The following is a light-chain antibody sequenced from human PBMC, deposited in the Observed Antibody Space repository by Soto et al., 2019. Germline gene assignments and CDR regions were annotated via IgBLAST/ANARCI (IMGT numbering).Light chain of an antibody. CDR3: QQYGKLPRT. V-gene: IGKV3D-20*01. CDR1: QSVSSSR. J-gene: IGKJ1*01. Sequence: DIVLTQSPATLSLSPGERATLSCGASQSVSSSRLAWYQQKPALAPRLLIYDGFLRATGIPDRSSGSGSGTDFTLTISRLEPEDFAVYYCQQYGKLPRTFGQGTKVDIK. CDR2: DGF.